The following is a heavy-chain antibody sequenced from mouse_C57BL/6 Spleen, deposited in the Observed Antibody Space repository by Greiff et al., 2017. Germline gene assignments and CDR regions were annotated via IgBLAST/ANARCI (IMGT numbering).Heavy chain of an antibody. CDR3: AHGNCLWWYFDV. D-gene: IGHD2-1*01. CDR1: GYAFSSSW. J-gene: IGHJ1*03. V-gene: IGHV1-82*01. Sequence: QVQLQQSGPELVKPGASVKISCKASGYAFSSSWMNWVKQRPGKGLEWIGRIYPGDGDTNYNGKFKGKATLTADKSSSIAYMQLSSLTSEDSAVYFCAHGNCLWWYFDVWGTGTTVTVSS. CDR2: IYPGDGDT.